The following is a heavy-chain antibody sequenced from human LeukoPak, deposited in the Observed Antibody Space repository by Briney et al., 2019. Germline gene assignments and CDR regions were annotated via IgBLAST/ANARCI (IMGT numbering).Heavy chain of an antibody. D-gene: IGHD6-19*01. Sequence: TGGSLRLSCAASGFTFSDYWMHWVRQAPGKGLVWVSRINSDGSSTTYADSVKGRFTISRDNAKNTLYLQMNTLRVEDTAVYYCVCDPVALGASWGQGTLVTVSS. CDR1: GFTFSDYW. J-gene: IGHJ5*02. V-gene: IGHV3-74*01. CDR3: VCDPVALGAS. CDR2: INSDGSST.